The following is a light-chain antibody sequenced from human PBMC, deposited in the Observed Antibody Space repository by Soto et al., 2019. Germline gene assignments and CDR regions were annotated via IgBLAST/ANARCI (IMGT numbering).Light chain of an antibody. CDR2: GAS. Sequence: EIVMTQSPATLSVSPEERATLSCRASQSVSSNLAWYQQKPGQAPRLLIYGASTRATGIPARFRGSGSGTEFTLTISSLQSEDFAVYYCQQYNNWYTFGQGTKVDIK. CDR3: QQYNNWYT. V-gene: IGKV3-15*01. J-gene: IGKJ2*01. CDR1: QSVSSN.